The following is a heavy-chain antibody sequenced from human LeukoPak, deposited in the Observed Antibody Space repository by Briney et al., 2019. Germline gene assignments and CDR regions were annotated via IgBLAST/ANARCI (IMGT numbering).Heavy chain of an antibody. CDR3: AREIVVVPAAMGFDP. Sequence: ASVKVSCKASGYTFTTYYIHWVRQAPGQGLEWMGVINPSGGSTSFAQKFQARLTMTRDTSTSSVYMELSGLRSEDTAVYYCAREIVVVPAAMGFDPWGQGTLVTVSS. J-gene: IGHJ5*02. D-gene: IGHD2-2*01. CDR1: GYTFTTYY. CDR2: INPSGGST. V-gene: IGHV1-46*01.